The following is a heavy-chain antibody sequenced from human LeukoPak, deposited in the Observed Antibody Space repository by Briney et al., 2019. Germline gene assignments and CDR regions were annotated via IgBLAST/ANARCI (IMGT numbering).Heavy chain of an antibody. CDR2: INHSGST. Sequence: SETLSLTCAVYGGSFSGYYWSWIRQPPGKGLEWIGEINHSGSTNYNPSLKSRVTISVDTSKNQFSLKLSSVTAADTAVYYCARVLTTYSSSSPDYYYYYYMDVWGKGTTVTVSS. D-gene: IGHD6-6*01. V-gene: IGHV4-34*01. J-gene: IGHJ6*03. CDR3: ARVLTTYSSSSPDYYYYYYMDV. CDR1: GGSFSGYY.